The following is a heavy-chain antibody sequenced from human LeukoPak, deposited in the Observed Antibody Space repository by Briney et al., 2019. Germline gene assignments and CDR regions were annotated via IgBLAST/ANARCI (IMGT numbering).Heavy chain of an antibody. CDR2: ISSSSSYI. J-gene: IGHJ6*04. Sequence: SGGSLRLSCAASGFTFSSYSMNWVRQAPGKGLEWVSSISSSSSYIYYADSVKGRFTISRDNAKNSLYLQMNSLRAEDTAVHYCAELGITMIGGVWGKGTTVTISS. D-gene: IGHD3-10*02. CDR1: GFTFSSYS. CDR3: AELGITMIGGV. V-gene: IGHV3-21*01.